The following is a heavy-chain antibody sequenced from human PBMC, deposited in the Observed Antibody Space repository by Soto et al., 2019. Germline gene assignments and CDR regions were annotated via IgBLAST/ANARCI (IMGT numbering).Heavy chain of an antibody. D-gene: IGHD3-3*01. CDR3: ARFGGPGLSHNWFDT. V-gene: IGHV5-51*01. J-gene: IGHJ5*02. Sequence: LGESLKISCKGSGYSFTTYRIGWVRQIPGKGLEWMGNFYPDDSDFRYNPFFQGQVTFSADKSITTAYVQWSSLKASDSGMYYCARFGGPGLSHNWFDTWGQGTLVTVSS. CDR1: GYSFTTYR. CDR2: FYPDDSDF.